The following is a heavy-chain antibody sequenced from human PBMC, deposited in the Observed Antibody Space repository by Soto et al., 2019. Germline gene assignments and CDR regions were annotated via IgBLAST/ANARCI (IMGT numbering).Heavy chain of an antibody. D-gene: IGHD4-17*01. CDR3: ARYDYGDFYFDY. CDR1: GGSISSGGYY. V-gene: IGHV4-31*03. J-gene: IGHJ4*02. Sequence: SETLSLTCTVSGGSISSGGYYWSWIRQHPGKGLEWIGYIYYSGSTYYNPSLKSRVTVSVDTSKNQFSLKLSSVTAADTAVYYCARYDYGDFYFDYWGQGTLVTVSS. CDR2: IYYSGST.